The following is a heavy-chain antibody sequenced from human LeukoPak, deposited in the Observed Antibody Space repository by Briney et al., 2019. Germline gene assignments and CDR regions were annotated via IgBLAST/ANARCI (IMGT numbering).Heavy chain of an antibody. CDR3: ARGSRGGSGSSFFDY. Sequence: ASVKGSCKASGYTFTSYDINWVPQATGQGLELMGWMNPNSGNTGYAQKFQGRVTMTRNTSISTAYMELSSMRSEDTAVYYCARGSRGGSGSSFFDYWGQGTLVTVSS. CDR2: MNPNSGNT. J-gene: IGHJ4*02. V-gene: IGHV1-8*01. D-gene: IGHD3-10*01. CDR1: GYTFTSYD.